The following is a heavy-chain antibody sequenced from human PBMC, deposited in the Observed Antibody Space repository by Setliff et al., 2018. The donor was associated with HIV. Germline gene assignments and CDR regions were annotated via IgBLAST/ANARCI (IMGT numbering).Heavy chain of an antibody. CDR1: GFTFRSYA. J-gene: IGHJ4*02. D-gene: IGHD6-13*01. CDR3: AREVRGPEGIAATDTGDY. Sequence: GGSLRLSCAASGFTFRSYAMNWVRQAPGKGLEWVSVIYSGGNTYYADSVKGRFTVSRDNSKNTLYLQMNSLRGEDTAVYYCAREVRGPEGIAATDTGDYWGQGTLVTVSS. V-gene: IGHV3-66*02. CDR2: IYSGGNT.